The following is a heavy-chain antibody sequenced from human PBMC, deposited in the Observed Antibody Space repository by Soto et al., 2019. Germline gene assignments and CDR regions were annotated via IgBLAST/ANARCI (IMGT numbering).Heavy chain of an antibody. Sequence: QVQLVQSGAGVKKPGASVKVSCKPSGYTFTSYDTNWVRQAAGQGLERMGWMNPDSGKTGYAQMFQGRVTMTRNTSLRTAYMELSSLRFEDTAVYYCARSGIGAALDVWGQGTTVSVSS. D-gene: IGHD6-25*01. CDR1: GYTFTSYD. CDR2: MNPDSGKT. J-gene: IGHJ6*02. V-gene: IGHV1-8*02. CDR3: ARSGIGAALDV.